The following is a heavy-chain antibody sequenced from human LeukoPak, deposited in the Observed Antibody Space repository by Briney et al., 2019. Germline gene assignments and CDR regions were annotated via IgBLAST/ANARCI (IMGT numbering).Heavy chain of an antibody. CDR3: ARPYSSGWTTGY. CDR1: GYTFTGYY. V-gene: IGHV1-2*02. CDR2: INPNSGGT. J-gene: IGHJ4*02. D-gene: IGHD6-19*01. Sequence: ASVKVSCKASGYTFTGYYMHWVRQAPGQGLEWMGWINPNSGGTNFAQKFQGRVTMTRDTSISTAYMELSRLRSDDTAVYYRARPYSSGWTTGYWGQGTLVTVSS.